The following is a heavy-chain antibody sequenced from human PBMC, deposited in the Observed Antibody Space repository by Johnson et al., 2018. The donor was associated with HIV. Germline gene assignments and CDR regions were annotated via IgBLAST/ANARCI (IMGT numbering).Heavy chain of an antibody. V-gene: IGHV3-13*01. CDR1: GFTFSCYD. CDR2: IGTAGDT. CDR3: AKDVRIVVVWGPDAFDI. D-gene: IGHD2-21*01. Sequence: VQLVESGGGLVQPGGSLRLSCAASGFTFSCYDVHWVRQATGKGLEWVSPIGTAGDTYYSGSVKGRFTVSRDNDKNSLYLELSSLRAEDTAVYYCAKDVRIVVVWGPDAFDIWGQGTMVTVSS. J-gene: IGHJ3*02.